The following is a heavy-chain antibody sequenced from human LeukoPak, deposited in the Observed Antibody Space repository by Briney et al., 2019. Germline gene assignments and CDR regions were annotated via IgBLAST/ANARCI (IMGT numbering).Heavy chain of an antibody. CDR1: GYTFTGYY. V-gene: IGHV1-2*02. CDR3: VRSSQQRVFDY. J-gene: IGHJ4*02. CDR2: INPNSGGT. D-gene: IGHD6-13*01. Sequence: ASVKVSCKASGYTFTGYYMHGVRQAPGQGLEGMGWINPNSGGTNYAQKFQGRATMTRDTSISTAYMELSRLRSDDTAVYYCVRSSQQRVFDYWGQGTLVTVSS.